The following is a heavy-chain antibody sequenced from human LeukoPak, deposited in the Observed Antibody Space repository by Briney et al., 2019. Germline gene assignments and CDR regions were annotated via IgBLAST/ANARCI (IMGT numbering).Heavy chain of an antibody. Sequence: GASVKVSCKVSGYTLTELSMHWLRQAPGKGLEWMGGFDPEDGETIYAQKFQGRVTMTEDTSTDTAYMELSSLRSEDTAVYYCATGRGYSYGYSRGKNYWGQGTLVSVSS. CDR2: FDPEDGET. V-gene: IGHV1-24*01. D-gene: IGHD5-18*01. CDR1: GYTLTELS. J-gene: IGHJ4*02. CDR3: ATGRGYSYGYSRGKNY.